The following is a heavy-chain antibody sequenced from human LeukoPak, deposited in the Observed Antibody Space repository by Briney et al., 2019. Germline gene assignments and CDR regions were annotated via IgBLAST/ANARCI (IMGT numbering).Heavy chain of an antibody. Sequence: GRSLRFSCAASGFTFSSYGMHWVRQAPGKGLEWVAFISFDGSNKFYTDSVKGRFTISRDNSKNALYLQMNSLRAEDAAVYYCAKAGYFDILTGYYPFDVWGQGTMVTVSS. D-gene: IGHD3-9*01. V-gene: IGHV3-30*18. CDR3: AKAGYFDILTGYYPFDV. CDR1: GFTFSSYG. J-gene: IGHJ3*01. CDR2: ISFDGSNK.